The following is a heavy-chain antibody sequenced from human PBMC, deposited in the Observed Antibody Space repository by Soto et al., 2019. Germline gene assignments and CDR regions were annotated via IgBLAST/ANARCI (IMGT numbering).Heavy chain of an antibody. V-gene: IGHV3-66*01. CDR1: GFTVSSNY. Sequence: PGGSLRLSCAASGFTVSSNYMSWVRQAPGKGLEWVSVIYSGGSTYYADSVKGRFTISRDNSKNTLYLQMNSLRAEDTAVYYCARDSIVAMEYYYYYYMDVWGKGTTVTVSS. D-gene: IGHD5-12*01. CDR2: IYSGGST. CDR3: ARDSIVAMEYYYYYYMDV. J-gene: IGHJ6*03.